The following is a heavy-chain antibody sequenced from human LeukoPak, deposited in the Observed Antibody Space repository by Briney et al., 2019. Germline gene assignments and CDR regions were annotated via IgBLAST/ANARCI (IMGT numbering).Heavy chain of an antibody. D-gene: IGHD3-10*01. Sequence: GESLKISCKGSGYSFTSYWIGWVRQMPGKGLEWMGIIYPGDSDTRYSPSFQGQVTISADKSISTAYLQWSSLKASDTAMYYCARRGRYGSGSYYNPDYWGQGTLVTVSS. CDR3: ARRGRYGSGSYYNPDY. CDR2: IYPGDSDT. V-gene: IGHV5-51*01. CDR1: GYSFTSYW. J-gene: IGHJ4*02.